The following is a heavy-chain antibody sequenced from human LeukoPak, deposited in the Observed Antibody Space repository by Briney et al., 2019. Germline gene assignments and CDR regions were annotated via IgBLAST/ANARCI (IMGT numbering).Heavy chain of an antibody. J-gene: IGHJ5*02. D-gene: IGHD6-13*01. CDR2: ISGSGGST. CDR3: AKDEASSWTENWFDP. V-gene: IGHV3-23*01. CDR1: GFTFSSYG. Sequence: PGGSLRLSCAASGFTFSSYGMSWVRQAPGKGLEWVSAISGSGGSTYYADSVKGRFTISRDNSKNTLYLQMNSLRAEDTAVYYCAKDEASSWTENWFDPWGQGTLVTVSS.